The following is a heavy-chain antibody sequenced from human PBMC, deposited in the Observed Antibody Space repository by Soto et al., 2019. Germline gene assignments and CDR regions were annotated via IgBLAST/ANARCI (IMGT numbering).Heavy chain of an antibody. CDR2: VSHDGRNT. CDR3: AKGGRQWLVTSDFNY. D-gene: IGHD6-19*01. Sequence: VQLVESGGGVVQPGGSLRLSCAASGFTFSDYAMHWVRQAPGKGLEWVAVVSHDGRNTHYADSVKGRFTISRDSSKNTGSLEMTSLRAEDTAVYYCAKGGRQWLVTSDFNYWGQGALVTVSS. V-gene: IGHV3-30*18. CDR1: GFTFSDYA. J-gene: IGHJ4*02.